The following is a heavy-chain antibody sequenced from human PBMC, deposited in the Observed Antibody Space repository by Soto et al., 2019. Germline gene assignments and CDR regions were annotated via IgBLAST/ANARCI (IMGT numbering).Heavy chain of an antibody. V-gene: IGHV3-23*01. CDR1: GFTFSSYA. Sequence: GGSLRLSCAASGFTFSSYAMTWVRQAPGKGLEWVSGISGSGATTSYADSVKGRFTVSRDNSKNTLYLQMNSLRAEDTAVYYCARDDYVLRFDPWGQGTLVTVSS. CDR2: ISGSGATT. CDR3: ARDDYVLRFDP. D-gene: IGHD3-10*02. J-gene: IGHJ5*02.